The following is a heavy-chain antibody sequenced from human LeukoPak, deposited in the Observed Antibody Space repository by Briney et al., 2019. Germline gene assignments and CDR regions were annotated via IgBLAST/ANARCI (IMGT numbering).Heavy chain of an antibody. V-gene: IGHV4-4*02. CDR2: VHLNGAT. CDR1: GGSIITTNW. J-gene: IGHJ4*02. D-gene: IGHD1-26*01. CDR3: ARESGAFSPFGF. Sequence: SGTLPLTCAVSGGSIITTNWWSWVRQPPGKGLEWIGEVHLNGATNYNPSLESRVSMSIDKSKNQLSLKLRSVSAADTAIYYCARESGAFSPFGFWGQGTLVTVSS.